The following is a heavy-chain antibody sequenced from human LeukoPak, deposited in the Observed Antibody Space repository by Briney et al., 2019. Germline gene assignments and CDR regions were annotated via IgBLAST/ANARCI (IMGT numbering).Heavy chain of an antibody. J-gene: IGHJ4*02. CDR2: ISGSGGST. CDR3: ARVRSGYSHENYFDY. CDR1: GFTFSSYA. D-gene: IGHD5-18*01. V-gene: IGHV3-23*01. Sequence: PGGSLRLSCAASGFTFSSYAMSWVRQAPGKGLEWVSAISGSGGSTYYADSVKGRFTISRDNAKDSPYLQMNSLRAEDTAVYYCARVRSGYSHENYFDYWGQGTLVTVSS.